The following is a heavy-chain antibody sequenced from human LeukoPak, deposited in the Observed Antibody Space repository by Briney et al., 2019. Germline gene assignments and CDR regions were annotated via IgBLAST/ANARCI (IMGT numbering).Heavy chain of an antibody. V-gene: IGHV3-9*01. CDR1: GFTFDDYA. J-gene: IGHJ1*01. CDR2: ISWNSGSI. Sequence: GGSLRLSCAASGFTFDDYAMHWVRQAPGKGLEWVSGISWNSGSIGYADSVKGRFTISRDNAKNSLYLQMNSLRAEDTALYYCAKDTAYDILTGPPGGYFQHWGQGTLVTVSS. CDR3: AKDTAYDILTGPPGGYFQH. D-gene: IGHD3-9*01.